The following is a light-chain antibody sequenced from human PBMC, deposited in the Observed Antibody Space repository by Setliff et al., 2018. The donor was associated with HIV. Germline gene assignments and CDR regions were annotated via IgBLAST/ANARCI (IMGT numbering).Light chain of an antibody. J-gene: IGLJ1*01. V-gene: IGLV2-23*02. CDR3: CSYASSSTFYV. CDR2: EVN. Sequence: QSALTQPASVSGSPGQSITISCTGTSSDVGSYKLVSWYQHHPGKAPKVIIYEVNKRPSGVSNRFSGSKSGTTASLTISGLQAEDEADYYCCSYASSSTFYVFGTGTKVTVL. CDR1: SSDVGSYKL.